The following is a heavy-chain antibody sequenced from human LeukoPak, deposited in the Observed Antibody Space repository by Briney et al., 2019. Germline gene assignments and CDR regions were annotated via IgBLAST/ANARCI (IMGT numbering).Heavy chain of an antibody. J-gene: IGHJ4*02. CDR1: GFTFSSYS. D-gene: IGHD2-15*01. CDR3: AREPIVVVVAATLGHS. V-gene: IGHV3-21*01. CDR2: ISSSSSYI. Sequence: PGGSLRLSCAASGFTFSSYSMNWVRQAPGKGLEWGSSISSSSSYIYYADSVKGRFTISRDNAKNSLYLQMNSLRAEDTAVYYCAREPIVVVVAATLGHSWGQGTLVTVSS.